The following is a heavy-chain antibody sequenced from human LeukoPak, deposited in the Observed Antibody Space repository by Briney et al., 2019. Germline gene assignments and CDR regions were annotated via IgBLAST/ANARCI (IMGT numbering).Heavy chain of an antibody. CDR3: SAHYGPGPV. CDR1: GYTFSDHH. V-gene: IGHV1-2*02. CDR2: IHPNGHDT. Sequence: ASVKVSCKASGYTFSDHHILWVRQAPGQGLEWMGWIHPNGHDTKYAQKFQGRMTLTTDTSITTAYMELNWVTSDDTAVYCCSAHYGPGPVWGQGTLITASS. J-gene: IGHJ1*01. D-gene: IGHD3-10*01.